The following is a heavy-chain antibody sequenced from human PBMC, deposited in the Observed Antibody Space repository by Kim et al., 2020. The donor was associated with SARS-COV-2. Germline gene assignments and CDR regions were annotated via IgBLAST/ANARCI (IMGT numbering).Heavy chain of an antibody. Sequence: DSVKGRITISRKKANKSLYLQMNSLRAEDTAVYYCASFYTWRVGGGCWGQGTLVTVSS. J-gene: IGHJ4*02. D-gene: IGHD6-19*01. CDR3: ASFYTWRVGGGC. V-gene: IGHV3-11*01.